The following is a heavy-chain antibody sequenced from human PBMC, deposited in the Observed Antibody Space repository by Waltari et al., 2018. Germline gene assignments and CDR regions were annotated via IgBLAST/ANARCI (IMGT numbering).Heavy chain of an antibody. Sequence: EVQLLESGGGLVQPGGSLRLSCAASGFTFSSYAMSWVRQAPGKGLEWVSAMSGSGGSTYSADSVKGRFTISRDNAKNTLYLQMNSLRAEDTAVYYCATAMVTRAGMDVWGQGTTVTVSS. CDR1: GFTFSSYA. J-gene: IGHJ6*02. V-gene: IGHV3-23*01. CDR2: MSGSGGST. D-gene: IGHD5-18*01. CDR3: ATAMVTRAGMDV.